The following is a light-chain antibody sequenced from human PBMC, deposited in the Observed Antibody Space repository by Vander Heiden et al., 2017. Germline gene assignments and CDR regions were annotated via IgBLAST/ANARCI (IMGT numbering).Light chain of an antibody. Sequence: ASQSVSSSYLAWYKQKPGRAPRLRIYGASSRATGIPDRFSGSGSGTDVTLTISRLEPEDFAVYYCQQYGSSPYTFGQGTKLEIK. V-gene: IGKV3-20*01. CDR1: QSVSSSY. CDR2: GAS. CDR3: QQYGSSPYT. J-gene: IGKJ2*01.